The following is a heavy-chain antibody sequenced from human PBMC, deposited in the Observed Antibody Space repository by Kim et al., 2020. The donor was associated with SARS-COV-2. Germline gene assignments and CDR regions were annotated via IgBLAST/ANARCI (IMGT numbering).Heavy chain of an antibody. V-gene: IGHV3-23*01. J-gene: IGHJ4*02. CDR3: AKAPPRVVVTPTPFDY. Sequence: GGSLRLSCAASGFTFSSYAMSWVRQAPGKGLEWVSAISGSGGSTYYADSVKGRFTISRDNSKNTLYLQMNSLRAEDTAVYYCAKAPPRVVVTPTPFDYWGQGTLVTVSS. CDR2: ISGSGGST. CDR1: GFTFSSYA. D-gene: IGHD3-22*01.